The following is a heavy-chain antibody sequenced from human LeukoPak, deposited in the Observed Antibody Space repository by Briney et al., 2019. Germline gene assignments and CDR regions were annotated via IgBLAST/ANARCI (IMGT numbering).Heavy chain of an antibody. CDR1: GGTFSSYA. J-gene: IGHJ5*02. V-gene: IGHV1-69*04. CDR3: ARDLPYCSGGSCQRTFNP. D-gene: IGHD2-15*01. CDR2: IIPILGIA. Sequence: SVKASCKASGGTFSSYAISWVRQAPGQGLEWMGRIIPILGIANYAQKFQGRVTITADKSTSTAYMELSSLRSEDTAVYYCARDLPYCSGGSCQRTFNPWGQGTLVTVSS.